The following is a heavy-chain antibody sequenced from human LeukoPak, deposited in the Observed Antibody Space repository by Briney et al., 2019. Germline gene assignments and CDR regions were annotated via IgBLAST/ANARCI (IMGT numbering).Heavy chain of an antibody. D-gene: IGHD2-8*01. CDR1: GFTFSDYY. CDR3: ARTNGVSKFDY. CDR2: ISTSSNTI. V-gene: IGHV3-11*04. Sequence: PGGSLRLSCAASGFTFSDYYMSWIRQAPGKGLEWVSYISTSSNTIYYADSVKGRFTISRDNAKNSLYLQMNSLRAEDTAVYYCARTNGVSKFDYWGQGTLVTVSS. J-gene: IGHJ4*02.